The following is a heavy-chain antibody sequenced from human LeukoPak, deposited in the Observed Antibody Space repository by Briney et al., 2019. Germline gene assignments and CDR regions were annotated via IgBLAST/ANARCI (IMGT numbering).Heavy chain of an antibody. V-gene: IGHV4-38-2*02. J-gene: IGHJ4*02. Sequence: SETLSLTCTVSGYSISSGYYWGWIRQPPGKGPEWIGSIYHSGSTYYNPSLKSRVTISVDTSKNQFSLKLSSVTAADTAVYYCARIPLYCSGGSCVDYWGQGTLVTVSS. CDR3: ARIPLYCSGGSCVDY. CDR2: IYHSGST. CDR1: GYSISSGYY. D-gene: IGHD2-15*01.